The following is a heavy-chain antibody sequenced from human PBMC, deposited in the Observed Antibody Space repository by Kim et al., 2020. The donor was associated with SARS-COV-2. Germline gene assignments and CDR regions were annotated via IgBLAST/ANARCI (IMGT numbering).Heavy chain of an antibody. CDR2: IKSKTDGGTT. V-gene: IGHV3-15*01. J-gene: IGHJ4*02. CDR1: GFTFSNAW. CDR3: TTDNYSSRDTAMVSNDSSGYYYGY. D-gene: IGHD3-22*01. Sequence: GGSLRLSCAASGFTFSNAWMSWVRQAPGKGLEWVGRIKSKTDGGTTDYAAPVKGRFTISRDDSKNTLYLQMNSLKTEDTAVYYCTTDNYSSRDTAMVSNDSSGYYYGYWGQGTLVTVSS.